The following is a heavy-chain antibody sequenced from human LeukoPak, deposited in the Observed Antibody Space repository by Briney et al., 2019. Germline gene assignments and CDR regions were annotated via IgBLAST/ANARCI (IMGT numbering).Heavy chain of an antibody. D-gene: IGHD3-22*01. CDR2: INHSGST. V-gene: IGHV4-34*01. CDR3: ARLRYYYDSSVYADYYYGMDV. CDR1: GGSFSGYY. J-gene: IGHJ6*02. Sequence: SETLSLTCAVYGGSFSGYYWSWIRQPPGKGLEWIGEINHSGSTNYNPSLKSRVTISVDTSKNQFSLKLSSVTAADTAVYYCARLRYYYDSSVYADYYYGMDVWGQGTTVTVSS.